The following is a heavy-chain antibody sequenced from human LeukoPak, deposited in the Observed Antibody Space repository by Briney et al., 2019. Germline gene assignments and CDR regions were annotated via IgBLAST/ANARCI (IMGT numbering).Heavy chain of an antibody. CDR1: GFTFSSYS. J-gene: IGHJ4*02. CDR3: AREEFGGSSSSDFGDY. D-gene: IGHD6-6*01. CDR2: ISSSSYI. V-gene: IGHV3-21*01. Sequence: GGSLRLSCAASGFTFSSYSMNWVRQAPGKGLEWVSSISSSSYIYYADSVKGRFTISRDNAKNSLYLQMNSLRAEDTAVYYCAREEFGGSSSSDFGDYWGQGTLVTVSS.